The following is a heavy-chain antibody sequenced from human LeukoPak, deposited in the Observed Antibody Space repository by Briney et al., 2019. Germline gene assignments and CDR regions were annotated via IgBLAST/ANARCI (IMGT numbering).Heavy chain of an antibody. CDR3: ARDYYVTSGYCRQTPFDY. V-gene: IGHV1-18*01. Sequence: GASVKVSCKASGYTFTSYGISWVRQAPGQGLEWMGWISAYNGNTNYAQKLQGRVTMTTDTSTSTAYMELWSLRSDDTAVYYCARDYYVTSGYCRQTPFDYWGQGTLVTVSS. CDR2: ISAYNGNT. D-gene: IGHD3-22*01. J-gene: IGHJ4*02. CDR1: GYTFTSYG.